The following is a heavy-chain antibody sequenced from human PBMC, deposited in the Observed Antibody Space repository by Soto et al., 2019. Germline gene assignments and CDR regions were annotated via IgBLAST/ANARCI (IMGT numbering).Heavy chain of an antibody. CDR3: AADPPYYGSGSYYRYYYGMDV. J-gene: IGHJ6*02. V-gene: IGHV1-58*01. CDR2: IVVGSGNT. Sequence: QMQLVQSGPEVKKPGTSVKVSCKASGFTFTSSAVQWVRQARGQRLEWIGWIVVGSGNTNYAQKFQERVTITRDMSTSTAYMELSSLRSEDTAVYYCAADPPYYGSGSYYRYYYGMDVWGRGTTVTVSS. CDR1: GFTFTSSA. D-gene: IGHD3-10*01.